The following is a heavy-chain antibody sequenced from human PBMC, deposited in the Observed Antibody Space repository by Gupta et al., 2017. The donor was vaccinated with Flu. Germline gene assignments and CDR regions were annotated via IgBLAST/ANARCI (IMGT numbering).Heavy chain of an antibody. CDR1: GGSFSGYY. D-gene: IGHD6-13*01. CDR2: INHSGST. CDR3: ARGIGPRSSSFRRFDY. V-gene: IGHV4-34*01. Sequence: QVQLQQWGAGLLKPSETLSLTCAVYGGSFSGYYWSWIRQPPGKGLEWIGEINHSGSTNYNPSLKSRVTISVDTSKNQFSLKLSSVTAADTAVYYCARGIGPRSSSFRRFDYWGQGTLVTVSS. J-gene: IGHJ4*02.